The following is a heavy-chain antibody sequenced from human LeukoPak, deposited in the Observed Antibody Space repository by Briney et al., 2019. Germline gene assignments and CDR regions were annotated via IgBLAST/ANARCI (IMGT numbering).Heavy chain of an antibody. CDR1: GFTFSSYS. Sequence: GGSLRLSCAASGFTFSSYSMKWVRQAPGKGLEWVSYISSSSSTIYYADSVKGRFTISRDNAKNSLYLQMNSLRAEDTAVYYCARDSGWYESPLSYYYMDVWGKGTTVTVSS. CDR3: ARDSGWYESPLSYYYMDV. D-gene: IGHD6-19*01. V-gene: IGHV3-48*01. CDR2: ISSSSSTI. J-gene: IGHJ6*03.